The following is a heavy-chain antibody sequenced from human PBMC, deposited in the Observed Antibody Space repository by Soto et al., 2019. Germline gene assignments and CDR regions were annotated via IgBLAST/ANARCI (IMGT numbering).Heavy chain of an antibody. CDR3: ARLSYFRGFVWLFAFHS. Sequence: SETLSLTCSVSGDSLRNHYWSWIRQPPGSRLEWLGHIFYSGDTSSYNPSLKSRVSMSVDTSKNQFSLKLRYVAADDPPVFFCARLSYFRGFVWLFAFHSWGRGALVTSPQ. D-gene: IGHD3-9*01. CDR1: GDSLRNHY. V-gene: IGHV4-59*11. J-gene: IGHJ4*02. CDR2: IFYSGDTS.